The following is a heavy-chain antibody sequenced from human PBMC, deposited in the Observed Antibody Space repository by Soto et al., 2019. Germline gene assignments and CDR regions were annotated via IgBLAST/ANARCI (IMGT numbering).Heavy chain of an antibody. V-gene: IGHV3-11*06. J-gene: IGHJ4*02. CDR2: ISSSSSYT. CDR3: ARDPRSSYYDSSGYFDY. Sequence: QVQLVESGGGLVKPGGSLRLSCAASGFTFSDYYMSWIRQAPGKGLEWVSYISSSSSYTNYADSVKGRFTISRDNAKNSLYLQMNSLRAEDTAVYYCARDPRSSYYDSSGYFDYWGQGTLVTVSS. D-gene: IGHD3-22*01. CDR1: GFTFSDYY.